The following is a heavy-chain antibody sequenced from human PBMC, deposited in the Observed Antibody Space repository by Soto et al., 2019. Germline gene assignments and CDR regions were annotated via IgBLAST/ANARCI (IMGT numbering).Heavy chain of an antibody. CDR3: ARGVMGEELYYYYGMDV. Sequence: SETLSLTCAVSGGSISSGGYSWSWIRQPPGKGLGWIGYIYHSGSTYYNPSLKSRVTISVDRSKNQFSLKLSSVTAADTAVYYCARGVMGEELYYYYGMDVWGQGTTVTVSS. CDR1: GGSISSGGYS. D-gene: IGHD3-16*01. V-gene: IGHV4-30-2*01. CDR2: IYHSGST. J-gene: IGHJ6*02.